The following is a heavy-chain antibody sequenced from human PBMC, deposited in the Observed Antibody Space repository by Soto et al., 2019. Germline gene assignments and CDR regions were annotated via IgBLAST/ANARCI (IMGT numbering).Heavy chain of an antibody. CDR2: ISYNGNDK. D-gene: IGHD1-1*01. V-gene: IGHV3-30-3*01. CDR3: ARGRRGLTTSPPNYFDP. J-gene: IGHJ5*02. Sequence: QVQLLESGGGVVQPGRSLRLFCAASGFRFSTYAMHWVRQAPGKGLEWVAFISYNGNDKYYADSVKGRFTISRDNSDNTLTLQMNSLIPEDTAVYYCARGRRGLTTSPPNYFDPWGQGTLVTVSS. CDR1: GFRFSTYA.